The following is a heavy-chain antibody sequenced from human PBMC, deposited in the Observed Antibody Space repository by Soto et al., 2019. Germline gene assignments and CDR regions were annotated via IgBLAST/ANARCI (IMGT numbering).Heavy chain of an antibody. CDR2: IKQDGSER. Sequence: PGGSLRLSCAASGFTFSRYWMSWVRQAPGKGLEWVANIKQDGSERYYVDSVKGRFTISRDNAKNSLYLHMSSLSAEDTAVFYCVTDFDGYYGYGPFEYWVLGILLTVSS. V-gene: IGHV3-7*03. CDR3: VTDFDGYYGYGPFEY. CDR1: GFTFSRYW. J-gene: IGHJ4*02. D-gene: IGHD3-10*01.